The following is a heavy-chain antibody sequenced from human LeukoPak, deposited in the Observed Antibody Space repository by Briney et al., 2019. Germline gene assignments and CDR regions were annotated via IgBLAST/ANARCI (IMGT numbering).Heavy chain of an antibody. CDR1: GGSISSYY. CDR2: TYYSGST. Sequence: PSETLSLTCTVSGGSISSYYWSWIRQPPGKGLEWIGYTYYSGSTNYNPSLKSRVTISVDTSKNQFSLKLSSVTAADTAVYYCASHDSSGYPSKYYFDYWGQGTLVTVSS. V-gene: IGHV4-59*12. J-gene: IGHJ4*02. D-gene: IGHD3-22*01. CDR3: ASHDSSGYPSKYYFDY.